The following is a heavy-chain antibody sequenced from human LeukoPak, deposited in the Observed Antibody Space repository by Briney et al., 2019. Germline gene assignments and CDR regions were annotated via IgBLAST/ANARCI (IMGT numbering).Heavy chain of an antibody. CDR2: IYHSGST. D-gene: IGHD3-22*01. CDR3: ARKGGAYYYDSSGYYNRAFDI. J-gene: IGHJ3*02. CDR1: GGSISSYY. Sequence: SETLSLTCTVSGGSISSYYWSWIRQPPGKGLEWIGSIYHSGSTYYNPSLKSRVTISVDTSKNQFSLKLSSVTAADTAVYYCARKGGAYYYDSSGYYNRAFDIWGQGTMVTVSS. V-gene: IGHV4-59*08.